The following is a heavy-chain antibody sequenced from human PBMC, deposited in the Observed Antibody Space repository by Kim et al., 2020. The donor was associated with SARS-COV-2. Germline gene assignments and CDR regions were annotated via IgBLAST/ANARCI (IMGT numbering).Heavy chain of an antibody. V-gene: IGHV3-64*01. D-gene: IGHD3-22*01. CDR3: ARAKLGDYYDILFDY. J-gene: IGHJ4*02. Sequence: GGSLRLSCAASGFTFSSYAMHWVRQAPGKGLEYVSAISSNGGSTYYANSVKGRFTISRDNSKNTLYLQMGSLRAEDMAVYYCARAKLGDYYDILFDYWGQGTLVTVSS. CDR1: GFTFSSYA. CDR2: ISSNGGST.